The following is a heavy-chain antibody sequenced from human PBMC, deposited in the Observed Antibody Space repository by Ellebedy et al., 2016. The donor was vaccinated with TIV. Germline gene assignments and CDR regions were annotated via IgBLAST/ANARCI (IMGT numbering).Heavy chain of an antibody. V-gene: IGHV1-69*04. CDR2: IIPILDIA. CDR3: ARTVSYSSGWYGY. J-gene: IGHJ4*02. D-gene: IGHD6-19*01. Sequence: AASVKVSCKASGGPFSSYAISWVRQAPGQGLEWMGRIIPILDIANYAQKFQGRVTITADKSTSTAYMELSSLRTEDTAVFYCARTVSYSSGWYGYWGQGTLVTVSS. CDR1: GGPFSSYA.